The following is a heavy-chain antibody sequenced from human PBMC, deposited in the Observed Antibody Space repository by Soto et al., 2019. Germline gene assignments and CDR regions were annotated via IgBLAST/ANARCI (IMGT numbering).Heavy chain of an antibody. J-gene: IGHJ4*02. CDR3: ARAKYYYDSSAYYSYFDY. D-gene: IGHD3-22*01. CDR2: INSDGSST. CDR1: GFTFSSYW. V-gene: IGHV3-74*01. Sequence: GESLRLSCAASGFTFSSYWMHWVRQAPGKGLVWVSRINSDGSSTSYADSVKGRFTISRDNAKNTLYLQMNSLRAEDTAVYYCARAKYYYDSSAYYSYFDYWGQGTLVTVSS.